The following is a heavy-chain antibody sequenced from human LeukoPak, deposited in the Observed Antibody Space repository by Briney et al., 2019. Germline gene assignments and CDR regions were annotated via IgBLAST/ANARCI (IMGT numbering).Heavy chain of an antibody. Sequence: PSETLSLTCTVSGGSISSGAYYWSWIRQHPGKGLEWIGYIYYSGSTYYNPSLKSRVTISVDTSRNQFSLNLTSVTAADTAVYYCGRDPTGNNWFDPWGQGTLVTVSS. CDR3: GRDPTGNNWFDP. CDR1: GGSISSGAYY. J-gene: IGHJ5*02. CDR2: IYYSGST. D-gene: IGHD4-17*01. V-gene: IGHV4-31*03.